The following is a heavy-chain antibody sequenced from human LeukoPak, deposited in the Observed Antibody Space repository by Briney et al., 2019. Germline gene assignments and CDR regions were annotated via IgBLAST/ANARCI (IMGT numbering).Heavy chain of an antibody. CDR1: GYTFTRYY. J-gene: IGHJ4*02. CDR3: ARDRGVLRYFDWLFEFDY. V-gene: IGHV1-46*01. Sequence: ASVKVSCKASGYTFTRYYVHWVRQAPGQGLEWMGTINPSGGSTSYAQKFQGRLTVTRDMSTSTVYMELSSLGSEDTAVYYCARDRGVLRYFDWLFEFDYWGQGTLVTVSS. CDR2: INPSGGST. D-gene: IGHD3-9*01.